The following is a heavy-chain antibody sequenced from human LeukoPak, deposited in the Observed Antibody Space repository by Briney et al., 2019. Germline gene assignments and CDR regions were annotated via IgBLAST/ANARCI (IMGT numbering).Heavy chain of an antibody. Sequence: PSQTLSLTCTVSGGSISSGSYYWSWIRQPAGKGLEWIGRIYTSGSTNYNPSLKSRVTISVDTSKNQFSLKLSSVTAADTAVYYCARDLSSYMDVWGQGTTVTVSS. CDR1: GGSISSGSYY. CDR3: ARDLSSYMDV. D-gene: IGHD2/OR15-2a*01. V-gene: IGHV4-61*02. CDR2: IYTSGST. J-gene: IGHJ6*03.